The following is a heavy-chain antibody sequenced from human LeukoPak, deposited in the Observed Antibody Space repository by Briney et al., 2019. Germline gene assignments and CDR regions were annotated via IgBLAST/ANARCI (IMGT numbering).Heavy chain of an antibody. V-gene: IGHV6-1*01. D-gene: IGHD3-22*01. CDR3: ARDIYYYYSGGSYEY. CDR2: TYYRSKWYN. Sequence: SQTLSLTCAISGDSVSSNSAAWNWIRQSPSRGLEWLGRTYYRSKWYNDYAVSVKSRITINPDTSKNQFSLKLTSVTAADTAVYFCARDIYYYYSGGSYEYWGQGALVTVSS. J-gene: IGHJ4*02. CDR1: GDSVSSNSAA.